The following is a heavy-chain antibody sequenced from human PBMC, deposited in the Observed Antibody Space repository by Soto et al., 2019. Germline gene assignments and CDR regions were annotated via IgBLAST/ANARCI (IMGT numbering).Heavy chain of an antibody. J-gene: IGHJ5*02. CDR2: IAYDGSHT. Sequence: QVQLVESGGGVVQPGRSLRLSCVASGFNFDNFVMHWVRQAPGKGLEWVAVIAYDGSHTYYADSVKGRFSISRDSIKKTLFLEMNSLRPDAPAVYYCARDLRNPSAGWLAPWGQGTLVSVSS. CDR1: GFNFDNFV. V-gene: IGHV3-30-3*01. CDR3: ARDLRNPSAGWLAP. D-gene: IGHD1-1*01.